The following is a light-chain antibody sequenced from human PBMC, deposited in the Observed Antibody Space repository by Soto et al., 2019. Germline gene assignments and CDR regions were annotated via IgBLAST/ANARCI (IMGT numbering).Light chain of an antibody. V-gene: IGKV3-11*01. Sequence: EIVLTQSPATLSLSPGERATLSCRASQSISSYLAWYQQKPGQAPRLLIYDASNRATGIPARFSGSGSGTDFTLTISSLEPEEFAVYYCQQRNNWTFGQGTKVEIK. CDR1: QSISSY. CDR2: DAS. CDR3: QQRNNWT. J-gene: IGKJ1*01.